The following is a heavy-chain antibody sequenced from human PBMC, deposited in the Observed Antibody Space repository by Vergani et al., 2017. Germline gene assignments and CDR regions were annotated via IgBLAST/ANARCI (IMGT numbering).Heavy chain of an antibody. D-gene: IGHD2-15*01. CDR3: ARDFGVGSGGSCYSGSGCYYYYYMDV. J-gene: IGHJ6*03. Sequence: QVQLVQSGAEVKKPGASVKVSCKASGYTFTSYAMHWVRQAPGQRLEWMGWINAGNGNTKYSQKFQGRVTITRATSASTAYMELSSLRSEDTAVYYCARDFGVGSGGSCYSGSGCYYYYYMDVWGKGTTVTVSS. CDR2: INAGNGNT. V-gene: IGHV1-3*01. CDR1: GYTFTSYA.